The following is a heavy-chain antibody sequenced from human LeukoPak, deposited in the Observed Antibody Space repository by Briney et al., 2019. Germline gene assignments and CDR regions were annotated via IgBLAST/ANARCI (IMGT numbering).Heavy chain of an antibody. CDR2: IWYDGSNK. J-gene: IGHJ4*02. CDR1: GFTFSDYG. V-gene: IGHV3-33*01. CDR3: ARTVRGYSYGDFDY. Sequence: GGSLRLSCAASGFTFSDYGMHWVRQDPGKGLEWVAVIWYDGSNKYYADSVKGRFTISRDNSKNTLYLQMNSLRAEDTAVYYCARTVRGYSYGDFDYWGQGTLVTVSS. D-gene: IGHD5-18*01.